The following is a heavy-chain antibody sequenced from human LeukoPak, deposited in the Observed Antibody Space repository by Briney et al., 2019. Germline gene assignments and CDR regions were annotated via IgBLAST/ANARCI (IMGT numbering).Heavy chain of an antibody. D-gene: IGHD7-27*01. CDR2: ISSTSGTI. CDR3: TRVNWDYIDY. CDR1: GFTFSIYP. V-gene: IGHV3-48*01. Sequence: GGSLRLSCAASGFTFSIYPMNWVRQAPGKGLEWVAYISSTSGTIQYADSVKGRFTISRDNAGNSLYLQMNNLRADDTAIYYCTRVNWDYIDYWGQGTRVTVSS. J-gene: IGHJ4*02.